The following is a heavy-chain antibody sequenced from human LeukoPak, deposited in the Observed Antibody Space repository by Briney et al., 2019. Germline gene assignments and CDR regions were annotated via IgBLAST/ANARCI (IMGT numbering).Heavy chain of an antibody. CDR3: ARETYYDILTGLDY. V-gene: IGHV1-69*13. J-gene: IGHJ4*02. D-gene: IGHD3-9*01. CDR2: IIPIFGTA. Sequence: SVKVSCKASGGTFSSYAISWVRQAPGQGLEWMGGIIPIFGTANYAQKFQGRVTITADESTSTAYMELSSLRSDDTAVYYCARETYYDILTGLDYWGQGTLVTVSS. CDR1: GGTFSSYA.